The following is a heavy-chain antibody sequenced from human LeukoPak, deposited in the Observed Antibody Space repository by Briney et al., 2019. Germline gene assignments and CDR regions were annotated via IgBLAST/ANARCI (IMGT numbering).Heavy chain of an antibody. CDR1: GASISSRSYY. CDR2: NYFSGST. Sequence: SETLSLTCTVSGASISSRSYYWDWLRQPPGKGLDWIERNYFSGSTYYNPSLNSRVTISVDTSKNQFSLKLIAVTAADTAVYYCARRTVATTGVDYGGQGALVTVSS. V-gene: IGHV4-39*01. CDR3: ARRTVATTGVDY. D-gene: IGHD5-12*01. J-gene: IGHJ4*02.